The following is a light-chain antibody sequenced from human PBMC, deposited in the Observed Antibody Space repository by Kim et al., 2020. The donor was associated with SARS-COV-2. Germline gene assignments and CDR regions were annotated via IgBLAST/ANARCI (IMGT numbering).Light chain of an antibody. Sequence: SYELTQPPSVSVAPGKTARITCGGNNVGSKNLHWYQQKPGQAPILVIYYNSDRPSGIPERFSGSISGNTATLTITRVEAGDEADYYCQVWDSGTDHVLFGGGTQLTVL. J-gene: IGLJ2*01. CDR2: YNS. CDR3: QVWDSGTDHVL. CDR1: NVGSKN. V-gene: IGLV3-21*04.